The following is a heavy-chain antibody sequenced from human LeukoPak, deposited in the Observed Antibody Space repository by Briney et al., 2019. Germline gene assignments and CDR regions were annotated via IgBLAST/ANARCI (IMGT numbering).Heavy chain of an antibody. J-gene: IGHJ2*01. V-gene: IGHV3-30*18. D-gene: IGHD3-10*01. CDR2: ILYDGTNK. CDR3: AKDFGRGSGSQYFDL. Sequence: GRSLRLSCAASGFTFRSYGMHWVRQAPGEGLEWVALILYDGTNKYYADSVKGRFTISRANSKNTLYLQMNSLRSEDTAVYYCAKDFGRGSGSQYFDLWGRGTLVTVSS. CDR1: GFTFRSYG.